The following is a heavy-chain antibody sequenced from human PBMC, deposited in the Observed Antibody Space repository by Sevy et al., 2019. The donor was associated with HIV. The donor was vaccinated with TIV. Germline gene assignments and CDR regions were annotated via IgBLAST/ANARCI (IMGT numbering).Heavy chain of an antibody. CDR2: IKSKTDGGTK. Sequence: GGSLRLSCAASGFTFSNAWMSWVRQAPGKGLEWVGRIKSKTDGGTKDYAAPVKGSFTISSDDSKTTLYLQMNSVKTEDTAIYYCTTDSKKRRLSALLDYWGQGTLVTVSS. CDR3: TTDSKKRRLSALLDY. D-gene: IGHD6-25*01. J-gene: IGHJ4*02. CDR1: GFTFSNAW. V-gene: IGHV3-15*01.